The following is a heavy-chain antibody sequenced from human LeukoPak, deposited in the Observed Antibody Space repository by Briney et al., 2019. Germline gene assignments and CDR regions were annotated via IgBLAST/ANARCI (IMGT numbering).Heavy chain of an antibody. Sequence: SEPLSLTCAVSGGSIPNYYWSWIRQPAGKGLEWIGRTSASGSTNYNPSLKSRVTMSADTSKNQFSLKLTSVTAADTAVYYCAREATMAVWGQGTLVTVSS. CDR2: TSASGST. J-gene: IGHJ4*02. CDR1: GGSIPNYY. V-gene: IGHV4-4*07. CDR3: AREATMAV. D-gene: IGHD3-10*01.